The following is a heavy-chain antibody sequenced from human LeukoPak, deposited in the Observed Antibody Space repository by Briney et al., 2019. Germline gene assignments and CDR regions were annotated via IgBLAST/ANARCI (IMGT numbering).Heavy chain of an antibody. CDR1: GFTFSSYS. V-gene: IGHV4-34*08. D-gene: IGHD3-3*01. CDR3: VTYDFWSGYRIDRE. Sequence: GSLRLSCAASGFTFSSYSMNWIRQPPGKGLEWIGEISHGGSSNYNPSLKSRVTIAIDTSNNQISLKLTSVTAADTAVYYCVTYDFWSGYRIDREWGQGTLVTVSS. CDR2: ISHGGSS. J-gene: IGHJ4*02.